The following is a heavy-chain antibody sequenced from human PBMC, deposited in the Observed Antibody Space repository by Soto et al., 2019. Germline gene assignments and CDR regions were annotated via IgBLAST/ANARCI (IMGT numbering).Heavy chain of an antibody. J-gene: IGHJ4*02. Sequence: EVQLLESGGGLVQPGGSLRLSCAASGFTFRIFDMSWVRQAPGKGLEWVSTLSGRGDSTYYAESVKGRFTISRDNSKNTLYLKMNSLRADDTAVYYCAKDSYDFFYWGQGTLVTVSS. CDR1: GFTFRIFD. V-gene: IGHV3-23*01. CDR3: AKDSYDFFY. CDR2: LSGRGDST. D-gene: IGHD3-3*01.